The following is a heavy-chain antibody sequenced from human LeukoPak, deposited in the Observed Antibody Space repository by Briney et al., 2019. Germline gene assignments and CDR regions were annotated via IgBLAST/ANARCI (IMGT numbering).Heavy chain of an antibody. J-gene: IGHJ6*03. CDR1: GFTFSSYA. V-gene: IGHV3-23*01. CDR2: ISGSGGST. Sequence: GGSLRLSCAASGFTFSSYAMSWVRQAPGKGLEWVSAISGSGGSTYYADSVKGRFTISRDNSKNTLYLQMNSLRAEDTAVYYCAKGKRGYSGYAPVYYYMDVWGKGTTVTVSS. CDR3: AKGKRGYSGYAPVYYYMDV. D-gene: IGHD5-12*01.